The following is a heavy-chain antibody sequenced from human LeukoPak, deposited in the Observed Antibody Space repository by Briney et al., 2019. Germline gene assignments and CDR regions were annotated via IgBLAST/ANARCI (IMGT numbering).Heavy chain of an antibody. V-gene: IGHV3-15*01. CDR1: GFTFTIAW. CDR2: IKSNSYGETT. CDR3: TTDNRLTVGLPGY. D-gene: IGHD4-11*01. Sequence: GGSLRLSCAASGFTFTIAWMSWVRQAPGRGREWVGRIKSNSYGETTDYAAPVKGRFTISRDDSKNTLYLQMNSLKTDDTAVYYCTTDNRLTVGLPGYWGQGTLVTVSS. J-gene: IGHJ4*02.